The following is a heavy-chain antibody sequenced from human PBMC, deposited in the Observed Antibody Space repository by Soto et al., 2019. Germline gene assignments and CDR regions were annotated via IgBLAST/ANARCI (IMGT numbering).Heavy chain of an antibody. CDR3: ATGVIVVVPADVSDWFDP. D-gene: IGHD2-2*01. CDR2: INHSGST. V-gene: IGHV4-34*01. CDR1: GGSFSGYY. Sequence: QVQLQQWGAGLLKPSETLSLTCAVYGGSFSGYYWSWIRQPPGKGLEWIGEINHSGSTNYNPSLKSRVTISADTSKNQFSLKLSSVTAADTAVYYCATGVIVVVPADVSDWFDPWGQGTLVTVSS. J-gene: IGHJ5*02.